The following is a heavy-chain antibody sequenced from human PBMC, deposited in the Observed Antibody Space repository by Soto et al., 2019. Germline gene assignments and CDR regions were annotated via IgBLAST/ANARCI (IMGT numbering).Heavy chain of an antibody. Sequence: GGSLRLSCAASGFTFSSYGMHWVRQAPGKGLEWVAVISYDGSNKYYADSVKGRFTISRDNSKNTLYLQMNSLRAEDTAVYYCAKDHDTYCGGDCYDPFDYWGQGTLVTVSS. V-gene: IGHV3-30*18. D-gene: IGHD2-21*02. CDR3: AKDHDTYCGGDCYDPFDY. CDR1: GFTFSSYG. CDR2: ISYDGSNK. J-gene: IGHJ4*02.